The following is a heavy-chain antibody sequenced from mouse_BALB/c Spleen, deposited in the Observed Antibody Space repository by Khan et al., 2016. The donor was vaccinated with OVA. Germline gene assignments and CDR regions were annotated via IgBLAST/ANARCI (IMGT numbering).Heavy chain of an antibody. D-gene: IGHD2-1*01. V-gene: IGHV4-1*02. CDR3: VRHSYYGNYDWYFDV. Sequence: EVQLQESGGGLVQPGGSLKLSCAASGFDFSRYWMSWVRQAPGKGLEWIGEINPDSSTTNYTPSLKDKFTLSRDKATNTLYLQMSKVRSEDTAVYYCVRHSYYGNYDWYFDVWGAGTTVTVSS. CDR2: INPDSSTT. CDR1: GFDFSRYW. J-gene: IGHJ1*01.